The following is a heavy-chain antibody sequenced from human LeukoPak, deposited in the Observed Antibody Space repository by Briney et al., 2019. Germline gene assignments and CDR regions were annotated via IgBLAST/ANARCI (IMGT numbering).Heavy chain of an antibody. Sequence: GGSLRLSCAASGFTFSTYGMNWVRQAPGKGLEWVSSISSSSSYIYYADSVKGRFTISRDNAKNSLYLQMNSLRAEDTAVYYCARGASGDYEGVLYYFDYWGQGTLVTVSS. V-gene: IGHV3-21*01. CDR1: GFTFSTYG. CDR2: ISSSSSYI. J-gene: IGHJ4*02. CDR3: ARGASGDYEGVLYYFDY. D-gene: IGHD4-17*01.